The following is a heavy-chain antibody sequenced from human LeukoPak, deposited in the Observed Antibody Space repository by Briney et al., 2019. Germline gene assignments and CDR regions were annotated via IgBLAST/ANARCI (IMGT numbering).Heavy chain of an antibody. CDR1: GYTFTGYY. Sequence: GASVKVSCKASGYTFTGYYMHWVRQAPGQGLEGMGWISPNSGRTNYAQKVQGRVTMTRDTTISTAYMELSRLRSDDTAGYYCARDRDDFWSGYYTGSFDYWGQGTLVTVSS. CDR3: ARDRDDFWSGYYTGSFDY. J-gene: IGHJ4*02. CDR2: ISPNSGRT. D-gene: IGHD3-3*01. V-gene: IGHV1-2*02.